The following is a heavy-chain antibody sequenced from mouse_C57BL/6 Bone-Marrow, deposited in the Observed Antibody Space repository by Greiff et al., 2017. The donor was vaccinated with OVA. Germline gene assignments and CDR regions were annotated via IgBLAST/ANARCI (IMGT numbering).Heavy chain of an antibody. D-gene: IGHD2-4*01. V-gene: IGHV1-31*01. Sequence: VQLKESGPELVKPGASVKISCKASGYSFTGYYMHWVKQSHGNILDWIGYIYPYNGVSSYNQKFKGKATLTVDKSSSTAYMELRGLTSEDSAVYYCARRGLRRSHWYFDVWGTGTTVTVSS. J-gene: IGHJ1*03. CDR1: GYSFTGYY. CDR2: IYPYNGVS. CDR3: ARRGLRRSHWYFDV.